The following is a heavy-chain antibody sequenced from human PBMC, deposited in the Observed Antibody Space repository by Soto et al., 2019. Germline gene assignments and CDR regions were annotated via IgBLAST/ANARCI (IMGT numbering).Heavy chain of an antibody. V-gene: IGHV3-33*01. CDR2: IWYDGSNK. D-gene: IGHD3-10*01. Sequence: GGSLRLSCAASGFTFSSYGMHWVRQAPGKGLEWVAVIWYDGSNKYYADSVKGRFTISRDNSKNTLYLQMNSLRAEDTAVYYCARERFDRPPPEFDYWGQGTLVTASS. CDR3: ARERFDRPPPEFDY. CDR1: GFTFSSYG. J-gene: IGHJ4*02.